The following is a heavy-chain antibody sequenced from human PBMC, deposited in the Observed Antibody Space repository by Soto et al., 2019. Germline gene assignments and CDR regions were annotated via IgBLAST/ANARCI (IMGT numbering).Heavy chain of an antibody. V-gene: IGHV3-21*01. D-gene: IGHD3-3*01. CDR1: GFTFSSYS. CDR2: ISSSSSYI. J-gene: IGHJ4*02. Sequence: EVQLVESGGGLVKPGGSPRLSCAASGFTFSSYSMNWVRQAPGKGLEWVSSISSSSSYIYYADSVKGRFTISRDNAKNSLYLQMNSLRAEDTAVYYCARDEEWSIDYWGQGTLVTVSS. CDR3: ARDEEWSIDY.